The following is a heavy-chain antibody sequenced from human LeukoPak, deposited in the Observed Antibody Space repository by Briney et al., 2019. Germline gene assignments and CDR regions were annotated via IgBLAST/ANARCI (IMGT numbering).Heavy chain of an antibody. Sequence: PGGSLRLSCAASEFTFINFAVSWVRQAPGKGLEWVSGISGSGASKYYADSVKGRFTISIDNSKNTLYLQMNTLRAEDTAVYYCAKVAPRGRDVVVTALDRPFDYWGQGTLVTVSS. J-gene: IGHJ4*02. CDR1: EFTFINFA. V-gene: IGHV3-23*01. CDR3: AKVAPRGRDVVVTALDRPFDY. CDR2: ISGSGASK. D-gene: IGHD2-21*02.